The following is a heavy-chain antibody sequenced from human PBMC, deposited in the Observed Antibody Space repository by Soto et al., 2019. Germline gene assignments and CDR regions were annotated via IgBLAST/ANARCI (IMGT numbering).Heavy chain of an antibody. J-gene: IGHJ4*02. Sequence: GGSLRLSCAASGFSFSSHWMHWVRHVAGKGLVWVSRINSDGSSTDYADSVKGRFTMFRDNSKNTLYLQMNSLSAEDTAVYHCAKETRGYDILTGYYNGGYFDYWGQGTLVTVSS. V-gene: IGHV3-74*01. CDR3: AKETRGYDILTGYYNGGYFDY. D-gene: IGHD3-9*01. CDR1: GFSFSSHW. CDR2: INSDGSST.